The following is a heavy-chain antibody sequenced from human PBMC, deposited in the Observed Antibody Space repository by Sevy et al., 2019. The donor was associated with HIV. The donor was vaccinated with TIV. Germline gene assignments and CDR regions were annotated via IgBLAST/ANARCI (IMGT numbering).Heavy chain of an antibody. CDR3: TRVGGLTDYGMVV. Sequence: SETLSLTCTVSGGSVSSDTYYWTWIRQPPGKGLEFIGYIYYNVRINYNPSLKCRVTISVDTSKNQFSLKVTSVTAADTAVYYCTRVGGLTDYGMVVWGQGTTVTASS. D-gene: IGHD1-26*01. CDR2: IYYNVRI. V-gene: IGHV4-61*01. J-gene: IGHJ6*02. CDR1: GGSVSSDTYY.